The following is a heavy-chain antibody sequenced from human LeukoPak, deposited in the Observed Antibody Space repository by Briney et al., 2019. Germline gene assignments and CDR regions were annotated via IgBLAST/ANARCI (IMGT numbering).Heavy chain of an antibody. V-gene: IGHV3-33*01. CDR3: ARDRNYYGSGSYRGWFDP. CDR1: GFTFSSYG. Sequence: GRSLRLSCAASGFTFSSYGMHWVRQAPGKGLEWVAVIWYDGSNKYYAESVKGRFTISRDKSKNTLYLQMNSLRAEDTAVYYCARDRNYYGSGSYRGWFDPWGQGTLVTVSS. J-gene: IGHJ5*02. D-gene: IGHD3-10*01. CDR2: IWYDGSNK.